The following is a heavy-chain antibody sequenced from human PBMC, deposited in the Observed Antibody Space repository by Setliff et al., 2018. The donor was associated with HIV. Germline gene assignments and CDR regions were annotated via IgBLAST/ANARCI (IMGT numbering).Heavy chain of an antibody. Sequence: SETLSLTCSVSGGSISSGYYYWSWIRQHPGKGLEWTGYIYYSGSSYYNPSLKSRVTISVDTSKNQFSVKLSSVTAADTAVYYCARVLNPSDAFDIWGQGTMVTVSS. J-gene: IGHJ3*02. CDR3: ARVLNPSDAFDI. CDR1: GGSISSGYYY. V-gene: IGHV4-31*03. CDR2: IYYSGSS.